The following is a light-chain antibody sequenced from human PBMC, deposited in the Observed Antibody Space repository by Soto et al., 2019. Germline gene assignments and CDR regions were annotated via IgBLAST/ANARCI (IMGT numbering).Light chain of an antibody. CDR3: QQYNSYSWT. CDR1: QSISSW. J-gene: IGKJ1*01. CDR2: DAS. Sequence: DIQMTQSPSTLSASVGDRVTITCRASQSISSWLAWYQQKPGKAPKLLIYDASSLESGVPSRFSGSGSWTEFTLTISSLQPDDFATYYCQQYNSYSWTFGQGTKVDIK. V-gene: IGKV1-5*01.